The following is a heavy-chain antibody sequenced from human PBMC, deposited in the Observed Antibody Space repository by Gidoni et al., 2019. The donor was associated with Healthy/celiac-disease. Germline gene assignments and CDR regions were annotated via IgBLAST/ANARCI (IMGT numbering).Heavy chain of an antibody. CDR3: ARDHSSQSGVGPKGDY. D-gene: IGHD6-19*01. V-gene: IGHV3-48*03. CDR1: GFTFSSYE. J-gene: IGHJ4*02. CDR2: ISSSGSTI. Sequence: EVQLVESGGGLVQPGGSLSLSCAASGFTFSSYEMNWVRQAPGKGLEWVSYISSSGSTIYYADSVKGRFTISRDNAKNSLYLQMNSLRAEDTAVYYCARDHSSQSGVGPKGDYWGQGTLVTVSS.